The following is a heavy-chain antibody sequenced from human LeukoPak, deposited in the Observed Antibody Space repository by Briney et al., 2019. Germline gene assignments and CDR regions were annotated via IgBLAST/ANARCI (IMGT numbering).Heavy chain of an antibody. V-gene: IGHV3-7*01. J-gene: IGHJ4*02. CDR1: GFTFSSYW. CDR2: IKQDGSEK. D-gene: IGHD3-22*01. CDR3: ARDQGRRYYDSSGYTDY. Sequence: GVSLRLSCAASGFTFSSYWMSWVRQAPGKGLEWVANIKQDGSEKYYVDSVKGRFTISRDNAKNSLYLQMNSLRAEDTAVYYCARDQGRRYYDSSGYTDYWGQGTLVTVSS.